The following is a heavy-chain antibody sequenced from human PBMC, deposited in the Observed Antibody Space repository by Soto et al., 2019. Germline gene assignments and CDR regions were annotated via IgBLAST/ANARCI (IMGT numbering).Heavy chain of an antibody. Sequence: SETLSLTCTVSGVSIVTYFWSWILQPPWKGLEWIGSIYYSGTTDYNPSLKSRVSLSLDASKNQFSLSLNSVTAADTAVYYCARVNPPCCVGSGYYTHFLLASSGQG. V-gene: IGHV4-59*01. J-gene: IGHJ5*02. CDR3: ARVNPPCCVGSGYYTHFLLAS. CDR1: GVSIVTYF. CDR2: IYYSGTT. D-gene: IGHD2-15*01.